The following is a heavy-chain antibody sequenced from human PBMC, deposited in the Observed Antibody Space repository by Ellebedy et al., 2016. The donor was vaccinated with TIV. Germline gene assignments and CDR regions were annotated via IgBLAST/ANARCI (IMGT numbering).Heavy chain of an antibody. Sequence: LSLTCXASGFTFSDYYMSWIRQAPGKGLECVSYITSSSSYTNYADSVKGRFTISRDNAKNSLYLQMNSLRVEDTAVYYCARVVGRGCSTTSCRFDPWGQGTLVTVSS. D-gene: IGHD2-2*01. CDR1: GFTFSDYY. CDR3: ARVVGRGCSTTSCRFDP. V-gene: IGHV3-11*05. CDR2: ITSSSSYT. J-gene: IGHJ5*02.